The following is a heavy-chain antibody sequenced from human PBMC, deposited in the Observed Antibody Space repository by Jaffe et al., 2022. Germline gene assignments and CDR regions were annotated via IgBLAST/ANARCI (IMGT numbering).Heavy chain of an antibody. CDR1: GYTFTGYY. Sequence: QVQLVQSGAEVKKPGASVKVSCKASGYTFTGYYMHWVRQAPGQGLEWMGRINPNSGGTNYAQKFQGRVTMTRDTSISTAYMELSRLRSDDTAVYYCARTRYFDWLTTGYFDYWGQGTLVTVSS. V-gene: IGHV1-2*06. CDR3: ARTRYFDWLTTGYFDY. J-gene: IGHJ4*02. CDR2: INPNSGGT. D-gene: IGHD3-9*01.